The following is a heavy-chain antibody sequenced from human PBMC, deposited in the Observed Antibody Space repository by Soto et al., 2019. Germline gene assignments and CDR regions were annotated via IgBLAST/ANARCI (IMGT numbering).Heavy chain of an antibody. CDR2: TSHTGTT. CDR3: ARDSSNLNDAFDI. CDR1: GVSISSDY. J-gene: IGHJ3*02. V-gene: IGHV4-59*12. D-gene: IGHD2-2*01. Sequence: PSETLSLTCTVSGVSISSDYWTWIRQPPGKGLEWIAYTSHTGTTDYNPSLKSRVTISLDTSKNQFSLKLSSVTAADTAVYYCARDSSNLNDAFDIWGQGTMVTVSS.